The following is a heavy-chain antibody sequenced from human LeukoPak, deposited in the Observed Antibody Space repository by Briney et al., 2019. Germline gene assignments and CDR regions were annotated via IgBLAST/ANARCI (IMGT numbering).Heavy chain of an antibody. J-gene: IGHJ4*02. CDR1: GGSLSSHY. Sequence: SETLSLTCTVSGGSLSSHYWSWIRQPPGKGLGLVGHIFSTGTTFYDPSLRSRVSISRDTSRNQFLLRLTSVTAADTALYYCARFSSGCSFDSCYLTNWGQGILVTVSS. CDR2: IFSTGTT. CDR3: ARFSSGCSFDSCYLTN. V-gene: IGHV4-59*11. D-gene: IGHD2-15*01.